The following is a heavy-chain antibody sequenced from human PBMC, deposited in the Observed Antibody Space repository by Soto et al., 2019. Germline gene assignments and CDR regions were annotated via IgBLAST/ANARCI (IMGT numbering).Heavy chain of an antibody. Sequence: PGGSLRLSCAASGFTFSSYAMSWVRQAPGKGLEWVSAISGSGGSTYYADSVKGRFTISRDNSKNTLYLQMNSLRAEDTAVYYCATNGIAVAGTATRPWGQGTLVTVSS. CDR2: ISGSGGST. J-gene: IGHJ5*02. CDR3: ATNGIAVAGTATRP. CDR1: GFTFSSYA. D-gene: IGHD6-19*01. V-gene: IGHV3-23*01.